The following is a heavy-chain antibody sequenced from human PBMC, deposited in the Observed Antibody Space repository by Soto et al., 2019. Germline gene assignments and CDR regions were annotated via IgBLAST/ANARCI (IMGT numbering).Heavy chain of an antibody. V-gene: IGHV5-51*01. CDR1: GYSFTDYC. CDR2: IYPGDSDI. J-gene: IGHJ6*02. Sequence: GEPLKISCKGSGYSFTDYCIAWVRQTPGKGLEWMGIIYPGDSDIRYSPSFQGQVTISAEKSITTAYVQWSSLKTSDTAMYYCARHLRPYGMDVWGLGTTVTVSS. CDR3: ARHLRPYGMDV.